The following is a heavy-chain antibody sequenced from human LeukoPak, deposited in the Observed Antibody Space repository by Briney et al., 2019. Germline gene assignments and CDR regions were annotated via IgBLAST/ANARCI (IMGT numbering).Heavy chain of an antibody. J-gene: IGHJ4*02. CDR3: ARGTRINYFDD. D-gene: IGHD2/OR15-2a*01. CDR1: FGSINSYY. V-gene: IGHV4-59*08. CDR2: IYYSGST. Sequence: SETLSLTCTVSFGSINSYYWSWIRQPPGKGLEWIGCIYYSGSTNYNPSLKSRVTISVDTSKNQFSLKLSSVTAADTAIYYCARGTRINYFDDWGQGTLVTVSS.